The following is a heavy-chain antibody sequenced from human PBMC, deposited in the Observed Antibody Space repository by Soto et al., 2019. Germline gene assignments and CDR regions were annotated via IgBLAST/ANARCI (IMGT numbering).Heavy chain of an antibody. CDR1: GFTFSSYA. CDR3: AKSSSLTLRGRIYYYYGMDV. Sequence: PGGSLRLSCAASGFTFSSYAMSWVRQAQGKGLEWVSDISGSGGSTYYADSVKGRFTISRDNSKNTLYLQMNSLRAEDTAVYYCAKSSSLTLRGRIYYYYGMDVWGQGTTVTVSS. J-gene: IGHJ6*02. V-gene: IGHV3-23*01. CDR2: ISGSGGST. D-gene: IGHD4-17*01.